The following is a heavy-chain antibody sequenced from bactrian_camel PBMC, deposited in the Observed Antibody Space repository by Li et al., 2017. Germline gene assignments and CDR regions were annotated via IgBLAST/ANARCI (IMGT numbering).Heavy chain of an antibody. Sequence: QVQLVESGGGSVQAGGSVSLSCAAYGYTFNTYSWFRQAPGKEREGVAAIDTGDGSTYCLNSVEGRFTISHDNAKNTLYLQMNSLKPEDTAIYYCAADVRGGSNVCGKPDTWGQGTQVTV. CDR3: AADVRGGSNVCGKPDT. CDR1: GYTFNTYS. V-gene: IGHV3S1*01. J-gene: IGHJ4*01. CDR2: IDTGDGST. D-gene: IGHD2*01.